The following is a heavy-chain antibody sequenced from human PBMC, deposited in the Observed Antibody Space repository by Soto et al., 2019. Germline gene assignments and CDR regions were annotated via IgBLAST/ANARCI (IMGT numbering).Heavy chain of an antibody. CDR1: GFTFSSYS. D-gene: IGHD5-12*01. CDR3: ARDSSRDGYNRSKYYYYGMDV. J-gene: IGHJ6*02. Sequence: GGSLRLSCAASGFTFSSYSMNWVRQAPGKGLEWVSSISSSSSYIYYADSVKGRFTISRDNAENSLYLQMNSLRAEDTAVYYCARDSSRDGYNRSKYYYYGMDVWGQGTTVTVSS. CDR2: ISSSSSYI. V-gene: IGHV3-21*01.